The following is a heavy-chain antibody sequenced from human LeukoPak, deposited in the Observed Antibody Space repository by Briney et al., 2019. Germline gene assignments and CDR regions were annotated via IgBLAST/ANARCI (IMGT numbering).Heavy chain of an antibody. V-gene: IGHV4-59*08. Sequence: SETLSLTCTVSGGSISSYYWGWIRQPPGKGLEWIGYIYYSGSTNYNPSLKSRVTISVDTSKNQFSLKLSSVTAADTAVYYCARHIGGGIEDMDVWGRGTKVTVSS. CDR2: IYYSGST. CDR1: GGSISSYY. D-gene: IGHD3-16*02. J-gene: IGHJ6*03. CDR3: ARHIGGGIEDMDV.